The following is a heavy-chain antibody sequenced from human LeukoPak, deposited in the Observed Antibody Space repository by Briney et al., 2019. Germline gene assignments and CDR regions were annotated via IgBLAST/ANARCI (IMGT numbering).Heavy chain of an antibody. J-gene: IGHJ4*02. V-gene: IGHV4-31*03. D-gene: IGHD3-22*01. CDR3: ARIPGDYYDTQGDY. Sequence: SETLSLTCTVSGGSIRSGGDYWRWIRQHPGKGLEWIGSIYYSGSTNYNPSLESRVTISVDTSKNQFSLRLGSVTAADTAVYYCARIPGDYYDTQGDYWGQGTLVIVSS. CDR2: IYYSGST. CDR1: GGSIRSGGDY.